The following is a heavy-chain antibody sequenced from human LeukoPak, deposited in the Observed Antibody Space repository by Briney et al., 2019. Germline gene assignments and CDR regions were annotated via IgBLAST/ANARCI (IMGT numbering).Heavy chain of an antibody. V-gene: IGHV3-23*01. CDR3: AKDPIAVAGPHYYFDY. D-gene: IGHD6-19*01. CDR1: GFTFSSYA. Sequence: GGSLRLSCAASGFTFSSYAMSWVRQAPGKGLEWVSAISGSGGSTYYADSVKGRFTISRDNSKNTLYLQMNSLRAEDTAVYYCAKDPIAVAGPHYYFDYWGQGTLVTVSS. J-gene: IGHJ4*02. CDR2: ISGSGGST.